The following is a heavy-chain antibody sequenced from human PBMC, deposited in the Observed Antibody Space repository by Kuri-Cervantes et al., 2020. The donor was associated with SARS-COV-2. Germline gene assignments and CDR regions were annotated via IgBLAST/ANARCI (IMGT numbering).Heavy chain of an antibody. J-gene: IGHJ3*02. Sequence: GSLRLSCTVSGGSVSSGSYYWSWIRQPPGKGLEWIGYIYYSGSTNYNPSLKSRVTISVDTSKNQFSLKLSSVTAADTAVYYCARYTRAMIVVVTGARAFDIWGQGTMVTVSS. CDR3: ARYTRAMIVVVTGARAFDI. CDR1: GGSVSSGSYY. D-gene: IGHD3-22*01. CDR2: IYYSGST. V-gene: IGHV4-61*01.